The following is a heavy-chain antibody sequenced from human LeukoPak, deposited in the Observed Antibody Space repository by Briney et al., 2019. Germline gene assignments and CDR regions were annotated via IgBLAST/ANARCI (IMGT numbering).Heavy chain of an antibody. Sequence: PSETLSLTCTVSGGSLSSYYWSWIRQPAGKGLEWIGRIYSSGSTNYNPSLKSRVTMSVDTSKNQFSLKLSSVTAADTAVYYCARSPGYDFWSGYHDYWGQGTLVTVSS. CDR3: ARSPGYDFWSGYHDY. CDR2: IYSSGST. D-gene: IGHD3-3*01. J-gene: IGHJ4*02. V-gene: IGHV4-4*07. CDR1: GGSLSSYY.